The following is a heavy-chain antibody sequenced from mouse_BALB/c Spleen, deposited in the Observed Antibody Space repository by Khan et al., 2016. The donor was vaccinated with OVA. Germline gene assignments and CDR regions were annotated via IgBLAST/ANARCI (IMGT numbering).Heavy chain of an antibody. CDR1: GYIFTTYT. J-gene: IGHJ3*01. V-gene: IGHV1-4*01. CDR3: ASYYRYPAWFAY. CDR2: INPSTDYA. D-gene: IGHD2-14*01. Sequence: VQLQESGAELARPGASVKMSCKASGYIFTTYTMHWVKQRPGQGLEWIGYINPSTDYANYNQKFKDKASLTADKSSSTAYMKLSSLTSEDSAVYYCASYYRYPAWFAYWGQGTLVTVSA.